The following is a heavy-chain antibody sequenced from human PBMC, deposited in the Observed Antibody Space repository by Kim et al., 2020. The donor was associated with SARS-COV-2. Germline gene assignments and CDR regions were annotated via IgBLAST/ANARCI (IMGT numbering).Heavy chain of an antibody. D-gene: IGHD3-9*01. CDR3: ARFRLSYDILTGGDL. J-gene: IGHJ2*01. CDR2: IYYSGST. Sequence: SETLSLTCTVSGGSISSGGYYWSWIRQHPGKGLEWIGYIYYSGSTYYNPSLKSRVTISVDTSKNQFSLKLSSVTAADTAVYYCARFRLSYDILTGGDLWGRGTLVTVSS. CDR1: GGSISSGGYY. V-gene: IGHV4-31*03.